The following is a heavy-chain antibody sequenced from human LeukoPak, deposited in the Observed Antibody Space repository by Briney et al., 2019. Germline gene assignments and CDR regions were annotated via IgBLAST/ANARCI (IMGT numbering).Heavy chain of an antibody. V-gene: IGHV4-59*02. Sequence: SETLSLTCTVSGDSVSSYYWTWIRQPPGKGLEWIGYIYNSASITNYNPSLKSRVTISVDTSKNQFSLRLRSVTAADTAVYYCARGQLWFGEGDWGQGTLVTVSS. D-gene: IGHD3-10*01. CDR3: ARGQLWFGEGD. CDR2: IYNSASIT. J-gene: IGHJ4*02. CDR1: GDSVSSYY.